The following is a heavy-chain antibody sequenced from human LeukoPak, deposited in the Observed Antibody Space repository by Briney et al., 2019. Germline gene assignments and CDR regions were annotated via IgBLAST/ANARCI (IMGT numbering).Heavy chain of an antibody. Sequence: GASVKVSCKASGGTFSSYAISWVRQAPGQGLEWMGRIIPILGIANYAQKFQGRVTITADKSTSTAYMELSSLRSEDTAVYYCAIYGRTYYYDSSGQGWGQGTLITVSS. D-gene: IGHD3-22*01. CDR2: IIPILGIA. CDR1: GGTFSSYA. V-gene: IGHV1-69*04. CDR3: AIYGRTYYYDSSGQG. J-gene: IGHJ4*02.